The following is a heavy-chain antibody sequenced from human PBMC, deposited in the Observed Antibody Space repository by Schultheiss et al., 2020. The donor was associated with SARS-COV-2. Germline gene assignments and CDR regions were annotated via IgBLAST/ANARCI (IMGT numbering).Heavy chain of an antibody. CDR1: GFTFSNAW. Sequence: GGSLRLSCAASGFTFSNAWMSWVRQAPGKGLEWVSGISGSGGSTYYADSVKGRFTISRDNAKNSLYLQMNSLRAEDTAVYYCASSYDSSGYCFDYWGQGTLVTVSS. V-gene: IGHV3-11*04. CDR2: ISGSGGST. D-gene: IGHD3-22*01. CDR3: ASSYDSSGYCFDY. J-gene: IGHJ4*02.